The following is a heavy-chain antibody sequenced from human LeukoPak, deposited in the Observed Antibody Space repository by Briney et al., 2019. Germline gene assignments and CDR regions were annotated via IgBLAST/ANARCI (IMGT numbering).Heavy chain of an antibody. CDR1: GYSFTNYW. CDR3: ARLGNSNPYYYGMDV. CDR2: IYPGDSDT. Sequence: GESLKISCEGSGYSFTNYWIVWVRQMPGKGLGWMGIIYPGDSDTRYSPSFQGQVTISADKSMSTAYLQWSSLKASDTAMYYCARLGNSNPYYYGMDVWGQGTTVTVSS. D-gene: IGHD4-11*01. J-gene: IGHJ6*02. V-gene: IGHV5-51*01.